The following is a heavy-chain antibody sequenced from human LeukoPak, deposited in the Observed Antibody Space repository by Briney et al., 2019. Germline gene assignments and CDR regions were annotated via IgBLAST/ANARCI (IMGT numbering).Heavy chain of an antibody. V-gene: IGHV1-2*02. D-gene: IGHD4-17*01. CDR3: ASSYDYGYYVSVFDI. CDR1: GDIFTGYY. CDR2: INPNSGGT. J-gene: IGHJ3*02. Sequence: ASVKVSCQASGDIFTGYYMHWVRQAPGQGLEWMGWINPNSGGTNYAQKFQGRVTMTRHTSINTADMELSRLRSDNAAVYYCASSYDYGYYVSVFDIWGQGTMVTVSS.